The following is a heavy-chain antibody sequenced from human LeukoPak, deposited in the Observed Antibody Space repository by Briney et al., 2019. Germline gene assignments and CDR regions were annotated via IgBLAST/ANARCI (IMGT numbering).Heavy chain of an antibody. CDR2: IYYSGST. V-gene: IGHV4-59*01. CDR1: GGSISSYY. CDR3: ARDIAARRGYYYYMDV. D-gene: IGHD6-6*01. J-gene: IGHJ6*03. Sequence: SETLSLTCTVSGGSISSYYWSWIRQPPGKGLEWIGYIYYSGSTNYNPSLKSRVTVSIDTSKNQFSLKLSSVTAADTAVCYCARDIAARRGYYYYMDVWGKGTTVTVSS.